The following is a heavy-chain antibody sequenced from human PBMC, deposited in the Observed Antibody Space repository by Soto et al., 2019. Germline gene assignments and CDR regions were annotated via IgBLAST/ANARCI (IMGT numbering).Heavy chain of an antibody. Sequence: GGSLRLSCAASGFTFSSYAMSWVRQAPGKGLEWVSAISGSGGSTYYADSVKGRLTISRDNSKNTLYLQMNSLRAEDTAVYYCAKGIGGSVYYYYMDVWGKGTTVTV. V-gene: IGHV3-23*01. CDR3: AKGIGGSVYYYYMDV. J-gene: IGHJ6*03. CDR2: ISGSGGST. CDR1: GFTFSSYA. D-gene: IGHD3-10*01.